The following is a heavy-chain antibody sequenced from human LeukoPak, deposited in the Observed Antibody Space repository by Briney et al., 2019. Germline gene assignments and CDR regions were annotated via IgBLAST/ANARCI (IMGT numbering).Heavy chain of an antibody. CDR3: AKDKIYSSGFGPHFIY. D-gene: IGHD6-19*01. CDR2: ISWNSGSV. J-gene: IGHJ4*02. CDR1: GFTFDDYA. V-gene: IGHV3-9*01. Sequence: GWSLRLSCAASGFTFDDYAIDWVRQAPGKGLEGGSGISWNSGSVGYADSVKGRFTISRDNAKNSLYLQMNSLRAEDTALYYCAKDKIYSSGFGPHFIYWGQGALVTVSA.